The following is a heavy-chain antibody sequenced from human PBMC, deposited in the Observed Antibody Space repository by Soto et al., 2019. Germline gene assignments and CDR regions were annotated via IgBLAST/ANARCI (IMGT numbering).Heavy chain of an antibody. CDR2: INPILSMS. CDR3: ASSYGSGYRAFDY. J-gene: IGHJ4*02. V-gene: IGHV1-69*02. Sequence: QVQLVQSGAEVKKPGSSVRVSCKASGDTFTFYSINWVRQAPGLGLEWMGRINPILSMSNYAQRFQGRVTMTPDKSTSTAYMELSSLRSEETAMYYCASSYGSGYRAFDYWGQGALVTVSS. CDR1: GDTFTFYS. D-gene: IGHD3-10*01.